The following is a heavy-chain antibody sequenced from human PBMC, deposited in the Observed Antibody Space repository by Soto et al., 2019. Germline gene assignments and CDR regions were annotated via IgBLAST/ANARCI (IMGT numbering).Heavy chain of an antibody. D-gene: IGHD2-15*01. CDR2: INAGNGNT. CDR3: ARDLGGWPDY. J-gene: IGHJ4*02. V-gene: IGHV1-3*01. Sequence: VSVNLSCKASGYTFSRYAMHLVRQAPGQRLEWMGWINAGNGNTKYSQKFQGRVTITRDTSASTAYMELSSLRSEDTAVYYCARDLGGWPDYWGQGTLVTVSS. CDR1: GYTFSRYA.